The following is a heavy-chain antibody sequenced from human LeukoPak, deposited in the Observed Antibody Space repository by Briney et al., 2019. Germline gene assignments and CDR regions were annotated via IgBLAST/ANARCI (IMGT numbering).Heavy chain of an antibody. CDR3: AKESNSSDNWYFDL. V-gene: IGHV4-38-2*02. D-gene: IGHD2/OR15-2a*01. CDR2: IDHSGST. CDR1: TYSISSGYY. Sequence: SETLSLTYTVSTYSISSGYYWGWIRQPPGKGLEWIGSIDHSGSTYYNPSLKSRVTISVDTSKNQFSLRLSSVTAADTAVYYCAKESNSSDNWYFDLWGRGTLVTVSS. J-gene: IGHJ2*01.